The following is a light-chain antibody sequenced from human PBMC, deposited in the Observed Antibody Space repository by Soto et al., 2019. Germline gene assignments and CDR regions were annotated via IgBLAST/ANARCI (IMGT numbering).Light chain of an antibody. CDR1: QSISSW. J-gene: IGKJ1*01. V-gene: IGKV1-5*03. Sequence: DIQMTQSPSTLSASVGDRVTITCRASQSISSWLAWYQQKPGKAPKLLIYKASSLESGVPSRFSGSGSGTEFTLTISSLQPDDFATYYRQQYNSYWTVGQGTKVDSK. CDR3: QQYNSYWT. CDR2: KAS.